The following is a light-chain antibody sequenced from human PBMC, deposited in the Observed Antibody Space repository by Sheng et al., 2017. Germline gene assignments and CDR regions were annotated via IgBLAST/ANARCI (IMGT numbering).Light chain of an antibody. Sequence: QSALTQPPSASGSPGQSVTISCTGTSSDVGGYNYVSWYQQHPGKVHKLMIYEVTKRPSGVPDRFSGSKSGNTASLTVSGLQAEDEADYYCSSFAGTSNLRVFGGGTKLTVL. CDR3: SSFAGTSNLRV. CDR1: SSDVGGYNY. V-gene: IGLV2-8*01. CDR2: EVT. J-gene: IGLJ3*02.